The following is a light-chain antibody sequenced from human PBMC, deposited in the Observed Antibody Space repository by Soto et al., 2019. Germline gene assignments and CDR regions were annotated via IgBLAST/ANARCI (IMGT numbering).Light chain of an antibody. V-gene: IGKV3-11*01. CDR1: QSVSSY. J-gene: IGKJ5*01. CDR2: DAS. CDR3: QQSYSTPVT. Sequence: ETVLTHSTATLSLSPVEIATLACRASQSVSSYLAWYQQKPGQAPRLLIYDASNRATGIPARFSGSGSGTDFTLTISSLQPEDFATYYCQQSYSTPVTFGQGTRLEIK.